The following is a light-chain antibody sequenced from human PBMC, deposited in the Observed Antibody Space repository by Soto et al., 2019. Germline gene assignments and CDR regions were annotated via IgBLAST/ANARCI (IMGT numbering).Light chain of an antibody. V-gene: IGKV3-15*01. CDR3: QQYNDWPSLT. Sequence: EVVMTQSPATLSVSPGERVTLSCRASQDIGNNLAWYQQKPGQSPRLLIYCASTWATGLPARFSGSGSGTEFTLTISSLQSEDFAVYYCQQYNDWPSLTFGGGTKVEIK. J-gene: IGKJ4*01. CDR2: CAS. CDR1: QDIGNN.